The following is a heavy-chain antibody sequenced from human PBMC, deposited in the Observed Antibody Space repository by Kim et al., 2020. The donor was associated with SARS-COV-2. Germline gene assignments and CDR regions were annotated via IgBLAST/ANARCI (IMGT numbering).Heavy chain of an antibody. J-gene: IGHJ4*02. CDR1: GFTFSTYA. V-gene: IGHV3-64D*09. Sequence: GGSLRLSCSASGFTFSTYAFHWVRQAPGKGLEFVSAITNNGGDTYYADSVKGRFIISRDNSKNTLFLQMSGLRAEDTAVYYCVNSLALIRGARFDFWGQGTLVTVSS. CDR3: VNSLALIRGARFDF. D-gene: IGHD3-10*01. CDR2: ITNNGGDT.